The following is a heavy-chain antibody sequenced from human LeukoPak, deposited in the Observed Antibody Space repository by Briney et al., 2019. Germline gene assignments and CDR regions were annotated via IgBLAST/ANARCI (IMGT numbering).Heavy chain of an antibody. V-gene: IGHV3-48*01. CDR2: ISSSSSTI. Sequence: GGSLRRSCAASGFTFSSYSMNWVRQAPGQGREGVSYISSSSSTIYYADSVKGRFTISRDNAKNSLYLQMNSLRAEDTVVYYCARDSWFGANWFDPWGQGTLVTVSS. CDR3: ARDSWFGANWFDP. CDR1: GFTFSSYS. D-gene: IGHD3-10*01. J-gene: IGHJ5*02.